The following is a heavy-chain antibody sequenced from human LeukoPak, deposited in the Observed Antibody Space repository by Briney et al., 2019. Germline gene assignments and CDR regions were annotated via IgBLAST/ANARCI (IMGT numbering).Heavy chain of an antibody. Sequence: GGSLRLSCAASEFTFSSYGMHWVRQAPGKGLEWVAVIWYDGSNKYYADSVKGRFTISRDNSKNTLYLQMNSLRAEDTAVYYCARDLATGRNDADYWGQGTLVTVSS. CDR1: EFTFSSYG. CDR3: ARDLATGRNDADY. V-gene: IGHV3-33*01. D-gene: IGHD1-1*01. J-gene: IGHJ4*02. CDR2: IWYDGSNK.